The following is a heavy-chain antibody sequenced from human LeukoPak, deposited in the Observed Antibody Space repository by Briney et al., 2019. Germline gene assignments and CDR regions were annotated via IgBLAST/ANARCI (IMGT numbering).Heavy chain of an antibody. Sequence: PSETLSLTCTVSGGSISSYYWSWIRQPPGKGLEWIGYIYYSGSTNYNPSLKSRVTISADTSKNQFSLKLNSMTTANTAVYYCTRGAGWLIDYWGQGILVTVSS. J-gene: IGHJ4*02. V-gene: IGHV4-59*01. CDR3: TRGAGWLIDY. CDR2: IYYSGST. D-gene: IGHD3-16*01. CDR1: GGSISSYY.